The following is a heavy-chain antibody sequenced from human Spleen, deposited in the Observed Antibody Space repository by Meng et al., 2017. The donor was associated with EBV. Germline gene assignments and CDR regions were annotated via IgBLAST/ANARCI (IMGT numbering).Heavy chain of an antibody. CDR2: INPTGGST. J-gene: IGHJ4*02. Sequence: QGDLVQSGAEGKKPGASVKVSCKASGYSFTSYYMHWVRQAPGQGPEWMGIINPTGGSTTYAQKFQGRVTVTMDTPTSTLYMELSSLRSEDTAVYYCARSPYSSGWDYFDYWGQGTLVTVSS. V-gene: IGHV1-46*01. D-gene: IGHD6-19*01. CDR3: ARSPYSSGWDYFDY. CDR1: GYSFTSYY.